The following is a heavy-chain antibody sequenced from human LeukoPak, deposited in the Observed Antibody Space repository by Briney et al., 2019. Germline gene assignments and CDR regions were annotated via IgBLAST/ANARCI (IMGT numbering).Heavy chain of an antibody. CDR3: ARGVAAASERAFDI. Sequence: NPSETLSLTCTVSGGSISSYYWSWIRQPAGKGLEWIGRIYSSGGTDYNPSLKSRVTMSVDTSKNQFSLKLSSVTAADTAVYYCARGVAAASERAFDIWGQGTMVTVSS. CDR1: GGSISSYY. CDR2: IYSSGGT. V-gene: IGHV4-4*07. J-gene: IGHJ3*02. D-gene: IGHD6-13*01.